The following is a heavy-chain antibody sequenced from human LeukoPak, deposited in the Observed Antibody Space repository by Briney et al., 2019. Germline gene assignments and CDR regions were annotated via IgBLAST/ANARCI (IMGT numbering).Heavy chain of an antibody. V-gene: IGHV3-23*01. Sequence: PGGSLRLSCAASGFTFSTYAMSWVRQAPGKGLERVSLIGGSDGRTRYADSVKGRFTISRDNSKNTLYLEMNSLRAEDTAVYYCAKDSSSYDWGYMDVWGKGTTVTIS. CDR1: GFTFSTYA. CDR3: AKDSSSYDWGYMDV. D-gene: IGHD3-22*01. J-gene: IGHJ6*03. CDR2: IGGSDGRT.